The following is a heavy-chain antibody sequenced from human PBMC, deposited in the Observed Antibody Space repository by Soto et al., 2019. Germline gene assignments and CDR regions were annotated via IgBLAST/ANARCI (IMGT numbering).Heavy chain of an antibody. D-gene: IGHD5-12*01. CDR1: GFTFSSYS. V-gene: IGHV3-21*01. CDR3: ARDPEGWIVATIFDY. CDR2: ISSSSSYI. J-gene: IGHJ4*02. Sequence: GGSLRLSCAASGFTFSSYSMNWVRQAPGKGLEWVSSISSSSSYIYYADSVKGRFTISRDNAKNSLYLQMNSLTAEDTAVYYCARDPEGWIVATIFDYWGQGTLVTVSS.